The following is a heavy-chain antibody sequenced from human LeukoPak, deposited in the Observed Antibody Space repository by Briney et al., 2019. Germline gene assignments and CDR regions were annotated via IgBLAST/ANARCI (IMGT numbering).Heavy chain of an antibody. D-gene: IGHD3-22*01. CDR1: GFTFSRYG. J-gene: IGHJ4*01. CDR2: IWYDESNK. Sequence: PGRSLRLSCAASGFTFSRYGMHWVRQAPGKGLEWVAVIWYDESNKYYADSVKGRFTISRDNSKNTLYLQMNSLRAEDTAVHYCAKCYYHDSSGYCPFDYWGQGTLVTVSS. CDR3: AKCYYHDSSGYCPFDY. V-gene: IGHV3-33*06.